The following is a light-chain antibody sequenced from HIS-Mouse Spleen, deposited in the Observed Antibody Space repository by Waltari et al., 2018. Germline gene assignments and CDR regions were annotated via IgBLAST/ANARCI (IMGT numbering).Light chain of an antibody. CDR3: MQGTHWPPS. CDR1: QSLVHSDGNTY. CDR2: KVS. Sequence: DIVMTQSPLSLPVTLGQPASISCRSSQSLVHSDGNTYLNWFQQRPGQSPRRLIYKVSNRDSGVPDRFSGIGSGTDLPLKISRVEAEDVGVYYCMQGTHWPPSFGQGTRLEIK. V-gene: IGKV2-30*02. J-gene: IGKJ5*01.